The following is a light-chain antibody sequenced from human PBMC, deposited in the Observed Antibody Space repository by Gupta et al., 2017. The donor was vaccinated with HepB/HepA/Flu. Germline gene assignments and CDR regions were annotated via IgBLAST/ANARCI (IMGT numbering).Light chain of an antibody. CDR1: QGISTY. CDR3: QKYNSCPLT. Sequence: FQMPHPPSSLSASVGDRVTLTCRASQGISTYLAWYQQKPGKVPKLLIYAASTLQSGVPARFSGSGSGTEFTLTISSLQPEDVATYYCQKYNSCPLTFGGGTKVEIK. CDR2: AAS. V-gene: IGKV1-27*01. J-gene: IGKJ4*01.